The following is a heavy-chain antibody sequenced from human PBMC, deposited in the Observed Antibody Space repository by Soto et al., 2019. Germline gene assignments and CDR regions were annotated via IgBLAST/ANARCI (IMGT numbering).Heavy chain of an antibody. Sequence: QVQLVQSGAEVKKPGASVKVSCKASGYTFTSYGIIWVRQAPGTGLEGMGWIRAYNGNTNYAQKLQGRVTMTTDTATSTAYMELRSLRSDDTAVYYCARAYGSGSYYNPHFDCWGQGTLVTVSS. CDR1: GYTFTSYG. J-gene: IGHJ4*02. CDR3: ARAYGSGSYYNPHFDC. CDR2: IRAYNGNT. D-gene: IGHD3-10*01. V-gene: IGHV1-18*01.